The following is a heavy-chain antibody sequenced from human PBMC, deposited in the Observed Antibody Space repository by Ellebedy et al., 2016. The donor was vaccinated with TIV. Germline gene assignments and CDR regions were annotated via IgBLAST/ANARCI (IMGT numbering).Heavy chain of an antibody. CDR3: ARAIYGASNL. CDR2: INEDGTKK. D-gene: IGHD4-17*01. J-gene: IGHJ2*01. CDR1: GFTLNNYW. Sequence: GESLKISCTASGFTLNNYWMTWVRQAPGKGLEWVANINEDGTKKHYVDSVRGRFTISRDYSGKSLFLQMNSLGAEDTAVYYGARAIYGASNLWGRGTLVTVSS. V-gene: IGHV3-7*01.